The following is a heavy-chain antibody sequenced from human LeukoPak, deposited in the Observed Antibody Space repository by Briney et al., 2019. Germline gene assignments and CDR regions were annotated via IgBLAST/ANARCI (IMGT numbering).Heavy chain of an antibody. Sequence: SETLSLTCIVSGGSITNSYWSWIRQPAGKALEWIGRIYGSGSASYNPSLKSRVIMSVDTSKNQLSLKLSSVTAADTAVYYCTREPLPWGQGILVTVSS. CDR2: IYGSGSA. J-gene: IGHJ5*02. V-gene: IGHV4-4*07. CDR3: TREPLP. CDR1: GGSITNSY.